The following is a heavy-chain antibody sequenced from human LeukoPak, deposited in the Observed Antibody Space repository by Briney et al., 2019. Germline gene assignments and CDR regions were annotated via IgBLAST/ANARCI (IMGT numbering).Heavy chain of an antibody. CDR1: GYTFTSYY. CDR2: INPSGGST. D-gene: IGHD2-15*01. V-gene: IGHV1-46*01. CDR3: ARDVVVVAASDPGYYFDY. Sequence: GASVKVSCKASGYTFTSYYMHWVRQAPGQGLEWMGIINPSGGSTSYAQKFQGRVTMTRDTSTSTVYMELSSLRSEDTAVYYCARDVVVVAASDPGYYFDYWGQGTLVTVSS. J-gene: IGHJ4*02.